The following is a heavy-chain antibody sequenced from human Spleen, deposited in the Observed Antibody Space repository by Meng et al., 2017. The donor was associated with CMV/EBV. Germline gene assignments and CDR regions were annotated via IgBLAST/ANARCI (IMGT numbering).Heavy chain of an antibody. Sequence: EVHLVGSGGGLVQPGGSLRLSCAASGFTVSSNYMSWVRQAPGKGLEWVSVIYSGGSTYYADSVKGRFTISRDNSKNTLYLQMNSLRAEDTAVYDCARGAAAGDFDYWGQGTLVTVSS. CDR1: GFTVSSNY. CDR3: ARGAAAGDFDY. D-gene: IGHD6-13*01. CDR2: IYSGGST. J-gene: IGHJ4*02. V-gene: IGHV3-66*01.